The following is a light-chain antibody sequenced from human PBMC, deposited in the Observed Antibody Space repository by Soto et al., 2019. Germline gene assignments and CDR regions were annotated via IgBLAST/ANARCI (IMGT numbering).Light chain of an antibody. CDR1: SSDVGGYIS. J-gene: IGLJ2*01. CDR2: DVN. CDR3: CSYAGSHSFI. V-gene: IGLV2-11*01. Sequence: QSALTQPRSVSGSPGQSVTISCTGTSSDVGGYISVSWYQHRPGKGPQLVINDVNKRPSGVPDRFSGSKSGNTASLTISGLQAEDEADYFCCSYAGSHSFIFGGGTKVTV.